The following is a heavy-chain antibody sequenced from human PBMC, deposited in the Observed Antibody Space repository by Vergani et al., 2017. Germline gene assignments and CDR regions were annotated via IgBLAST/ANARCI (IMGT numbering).Heavy chain of an antibody. D-gene: IGHD6-19*01. V-gene: IGHV3-7*03. CDR1: EFTFSSYW. CDR2: IKQDGNEK. J-gene: IGHJ5*02. Sequence: EVQLVESGGGLVQPGGSLRLSCAASEFTFSSYWMSWVRQAPGKGLEWVANIKQDGNEKYYVDSVKGRFTISRDNAKNSLYLQMNSLRAEDTAVYYCAVRMWLVPAWGQGTLVTVSS. CDR3: AVRMWLVPA.